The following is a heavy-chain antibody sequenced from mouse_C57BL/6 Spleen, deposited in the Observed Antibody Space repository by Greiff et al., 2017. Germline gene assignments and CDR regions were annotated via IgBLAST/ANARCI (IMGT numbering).Heavy chain of an antibody. CDR2: LSNKANNHAT. CDR3: TMLRRRYFDD. Sequence: EVNLVESGGGLVQPGGSMKLSCAASGFTFSDAWMDWVRQSPEKGLEWVAALSNKANNHATYYAVSVKGRFTISRDDSKMSVYLQINSLRAEDSGIYDSTMLRRRYFDDWGQGTTLTVSS. CDR1: GFTFSDAW. J-gene: IGHJ2*01. V-gene: IGHV6-6*01.